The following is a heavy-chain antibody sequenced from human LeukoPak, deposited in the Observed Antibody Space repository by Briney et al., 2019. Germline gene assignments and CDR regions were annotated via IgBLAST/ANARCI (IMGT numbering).Heavy chain of an antibody. CDR3: ARLMDTASGRYFDY. D-gene: IGHD5-18*01. V-gene: IGHV4-39*01. Sequence: SETLSLTCTVSGGSISSSSYYWGWIRQPPGKGLEWIGSICYSGSTYYNPSLKSRVTISVDTSKNQFSLKLSSVTAADTAVYYCARLMDTASGRYFDYWGQGTLVTVSS. CDR2: ICYSGST. CDR1: GGSISSSSYY. J-gene: IGHJ4*02.